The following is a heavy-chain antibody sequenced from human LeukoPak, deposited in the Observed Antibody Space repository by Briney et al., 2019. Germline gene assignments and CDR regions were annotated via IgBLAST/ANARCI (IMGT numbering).Heavy chain of an antibody. CDR2: IKQDGSII. J-gene: IGHJ4*02. CDR1: GFTFSDYW. V-gene: IGHV3-7*01. CDR3: ARKGLPDH. Sequence: GGSLRLSCAASGFTFSDYWMTWVRQAPGKGLEWVANIKQDGSIIWYVDSVKGRFTISRDNAKNSLYLQMNSLRTDDTAVYYCARKGLPDHWGQGTLVTVSS.